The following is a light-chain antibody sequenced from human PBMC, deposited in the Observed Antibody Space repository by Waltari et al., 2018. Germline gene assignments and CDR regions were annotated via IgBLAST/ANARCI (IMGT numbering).Light chain of an antibody. Sequence: SYELTQPSSVSVSPGQTARITCSGDVLAKTYARWFQQKPGQAPVVVIYKDRERPSGIPERFSGSSSGTTVTLTISGAQVEDEGDYYCYSATDNYRVFGGGTKLTVL. V-gene: IGLV3-27*01. CDR1: VLAKTY. J-gene: IGLJ3*02. CDR2: KDR. CDR3: YSATDNYRV.